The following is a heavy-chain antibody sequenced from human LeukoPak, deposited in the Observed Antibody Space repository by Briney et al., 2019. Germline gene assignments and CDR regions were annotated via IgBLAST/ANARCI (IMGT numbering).Heavy chain of an antibody. CDR1: GFTFSSYA. V-gene: IGHV3-30-3*01. Sequence: GRSLRLSCAASGFTFSSYAMHWVRQAPGKGLEWVAVISYDGSNKYYADSVKGRFTISRDNSKNTLYLQMNSLRAEDTAVYYCARESIAVAGAPFDHWAQGTLVTVSS. D-gene: IGHD6-19*01. CDR3: ARESIAVAGAPFDH. CDR2: ISYDGSNK. J-gene: IGHJ4*02.